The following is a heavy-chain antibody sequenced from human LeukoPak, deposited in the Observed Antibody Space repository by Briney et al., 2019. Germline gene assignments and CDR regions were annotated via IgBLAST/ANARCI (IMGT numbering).Heavy chain of an antibody. V-gene: IGHV4-34*01. Sequence: PSETLSLTCAVYGGSFNGYYWSWIRQLPGKGLEWIGESIHSGTTNYNPSLKSRVTISVDTSKNQFSLKLTSVTAADTALYYCARGVDYGDYPYYYYYMDVWGKGTTVTVSS. D-gene: IGHD4-17*01. CDR1: GGSFNGYY. CDR3: ARGVDYGDYPYYYYYMDV. J-gene: IGHJ6*03. CDR2: SIHSGTT.